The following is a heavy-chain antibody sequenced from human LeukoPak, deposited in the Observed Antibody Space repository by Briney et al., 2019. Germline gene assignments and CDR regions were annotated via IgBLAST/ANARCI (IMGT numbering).Heavy chain of an antibody. V-gene: IGHV4-59*01. CDR2: ISYSGST. Sequence: SETLSLTCTVSGGSISSSYWSWIRQPPGKGLEFIGFISYSGSTNYNPSLKSRVTISIDTSKNQFSLKVNSVTAADTAVYYCARVGLQYDAFDIWGQGTMVTVSS. D-gene: IGHD4-11*01. CDR3: ARVGLQYDAFDI. CDR1: GGSISSSY. J-gene: IGHJ3*02.